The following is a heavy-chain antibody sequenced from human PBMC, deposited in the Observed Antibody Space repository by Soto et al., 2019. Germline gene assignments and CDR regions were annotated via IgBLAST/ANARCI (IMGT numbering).Heavy chain of an antibody. Sequence: QVQLVQSGAEVKKPGASVKVSCKASGYSITSYYMHWVRQAPGQGLEWMGIINPSGGRTSYAQKFQGRVTLTRDTSSSTVYMELSSLRSEDTAVYYCARGHMNTCGGRNYYYYGMDVWGQGTTVTVSS. J-gene: IGHJ6*02. CDR2: INPSGGRT. V-gene: IGHV1-46*01. CDR3: ARGHMNTCGGRNYYYYGMDV. CDR1: GYSITSYY. D-gene: IGHD3-16*01.